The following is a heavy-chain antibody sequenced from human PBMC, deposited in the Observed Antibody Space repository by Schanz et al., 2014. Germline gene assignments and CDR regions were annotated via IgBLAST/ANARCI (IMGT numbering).Heavy chain of an antibody. Sequence: EVELVESGGGLVKPGGSLRLSCAASGFNFSSYSMNWVRQAPGKGLEWVSYISGSSRTIYYADSMKGRFTVSRDNAENALYLQMNSLRAEDTGLYFCARGGSGSHYRLDYWGQGTLVTVSS. CDR2: ISGSSRTI. J-gene: IGHJ4*02. CDR3: ARGGSGSHYRLDY. CDR1: GFNFSSYS. V-gene: IGHV3-48*01. D-gene: IGHD1-26*01.